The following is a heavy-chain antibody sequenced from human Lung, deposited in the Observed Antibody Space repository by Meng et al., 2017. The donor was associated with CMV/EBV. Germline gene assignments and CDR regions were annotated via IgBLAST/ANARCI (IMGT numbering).Heavy chain of an antibody. V-gene: IGHV3-30*02. Sequence: GGSXRLXCTTSGFNFKIYGMHWVRQLPGEGLEWVAFIRYDEKTKYYADSVKGRFTIFRDNSRSTLYLQMNSLRVEDTAIYYCVKDFPGDCYPLCYYFSHGMDVWXQGTXVT. CDR1: GFNFKIYG. D-gene: IGHD2-21*01. CDR3: VKDFPGDCYPLCYYFSHGMDV. J-gene: IGHJ6*02. CDR2: IRYDEKTK.